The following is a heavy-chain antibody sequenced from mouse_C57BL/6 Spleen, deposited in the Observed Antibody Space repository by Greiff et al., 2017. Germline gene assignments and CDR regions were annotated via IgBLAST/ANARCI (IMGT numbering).Heavy chain of an antibody. J-gene: IGHJ3*01. D-gene: IGHD3-2*02. Sequence: EVLVVESGGGLVKPGGSLKLSCAASGFTFSDYGMHWVRQAPEKGLEWVAYISSGSSTIYYADTVKGRFTIARDNAKNTLFLQMTSLRSEDTAMYYCARTAQATTFAYWGQGTLVTVSA. CDR3: ARTAQATTFAY. CDR2: ISSGSSTI. V-gene: IGHV5-17*01. CDR1: GFTFSDYG.